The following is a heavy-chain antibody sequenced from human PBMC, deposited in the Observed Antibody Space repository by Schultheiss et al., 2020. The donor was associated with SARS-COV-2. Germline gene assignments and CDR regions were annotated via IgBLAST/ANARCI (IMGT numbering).Heavy chain of an antibody. D-gene: IGHD6-25*01. CDR1: GGSISSSNW. V-gene: IGHV4-4*02. CDR2: IYHSGST. J-gene: IGHJ6*02. Sequence: SETLSLTCAVSGGSISSSNWWSWVRQPPGKGLEWIGEIYHSGSTNYNPSLKSRVTISVDKSKNQFSLKLSSVTAADTAVYYCARDGIAARAGMDVWGQGTTVTVSS. CDR3: ARDGIAARAGMDV.